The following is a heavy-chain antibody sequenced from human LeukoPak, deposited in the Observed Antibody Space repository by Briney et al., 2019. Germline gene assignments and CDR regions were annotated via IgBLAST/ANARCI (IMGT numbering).Heavy chain of an antibody. D-gene: IGHD6-6*01. CDR2: ISNSGGST. CDR3: AKDQSLAAARPFYYYYYGMDV. Sequence: NPGGSLRLSCAASGFTFSSYAMSWVRQAPGKGLEWVSAISNSGGSTYYANSVKGRFTISRDNSKNTLYLQMNSLRAEDTAVYYCAKDQSLAAARPFYYYYYGMDVWGQGTTVTVSS. CDR1: GFTFSSYA. V-gene: IGHV3-23*01. J-gene: IGHJ6*02.